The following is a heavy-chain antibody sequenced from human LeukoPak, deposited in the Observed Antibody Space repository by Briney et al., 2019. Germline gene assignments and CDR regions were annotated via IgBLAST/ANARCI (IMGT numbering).Heavy chain of an antibody. J-gene: IGHJ6*03. Sequence: SETLSLTCTVSGGSISSYYWSWIRQPPGKGLEWIGYIYYSGSTNYNPSLKSRVTISVDTSKNQFSLKLSSVTAADTAVYYCARDRMDYYYYYMDVWGKGTTVTVSS. V-gene: IGHV4-59*12. D-gene: IGHD2-15*01. CDR3: ARDRMDYYYYYMDV. CDR1: GGSISSYY. CDR2: IYYSGST.